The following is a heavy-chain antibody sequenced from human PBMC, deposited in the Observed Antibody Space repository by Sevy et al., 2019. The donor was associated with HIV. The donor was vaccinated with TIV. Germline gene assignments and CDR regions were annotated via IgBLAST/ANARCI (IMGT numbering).Heavy chain of an antibody. CDR3: TREAKQQLSQYFFDF. CDR2: INVGNGNT. D-gene: IGHD6-13*01. V-gene: IGHV1-3*01. CDR1: GYLFISFV. Sequence: ASVKVSCKASGYLFISFVMHWVRQAPGQGLEWVGWINVGNGNTKYSQKFQDRVTITRDASTSTTNMELTSLTSEDTVIYYCTREAKQQLSQYFFDFWGQGTLVTVSS. J-gene: IGHJ4*02.